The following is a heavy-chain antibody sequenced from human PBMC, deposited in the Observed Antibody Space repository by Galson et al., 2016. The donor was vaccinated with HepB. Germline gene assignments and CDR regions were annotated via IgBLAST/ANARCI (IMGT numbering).Heavy chain of an antibody. Sequence: SLRLSCAVSGFNFNHYAIHWVRQAPGRGLEWVAVISYSGNTQYYADPVKGRFTISRDNSKNTILLEMKSLRGEDTAIYYCARAAGIGTRIYYFGMDVWGHGTTVTVSS. V-gene: IGHV3-30*04. CDR2: ISYSGNTQ. CDR3: ARAAGIGTRIYYFGMDV. J-gene: IGHJ6*02. CDR1: GFNFNHYA. D-gene: IGHD1-1*01.